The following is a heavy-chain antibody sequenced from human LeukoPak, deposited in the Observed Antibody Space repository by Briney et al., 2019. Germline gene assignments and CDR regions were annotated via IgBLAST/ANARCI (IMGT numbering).Heavy chain of an antibody. J-gene: IGHJ4*02. CDR3: AKGGGSSCYSPSDY. Sequence: PGGSLRLSCAASGFTFNNYAMSWVRQAPGKGLEWVSAISGSGTDTFYANSVKGRFTISRDNPKNTLYLQMNSLRAEDTAVYYCAKGGGSSCYSPSDYWGQGTLVTVSS. CDR1: GFTFNNYA. CDR2: ISGSGTDT. V-gene: IGHV3-23*01. D-gene: IGHD2-15*01.